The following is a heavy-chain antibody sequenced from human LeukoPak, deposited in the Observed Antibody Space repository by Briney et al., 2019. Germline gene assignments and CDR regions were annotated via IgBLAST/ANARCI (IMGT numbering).Heavy chain of an antibody. CDR1: GYSFSTYW. CDR3: ARSSGSGWSFFDY. Sequence: GESLKISCKVSGYSFSTYWIGWVRQMPGKGVEWMGIIYPGDSDTRYSPSFQGQVTISADKSISTAYLQWSSLKASDTAMYYCARSSGSGWSFFDYWGQGTLVTVSS. D-gene: IGHD6-19*01. V-gene: IGHV5-51*01. J-gene: IGHJ4*02. CDR2: IYPGDSDT.